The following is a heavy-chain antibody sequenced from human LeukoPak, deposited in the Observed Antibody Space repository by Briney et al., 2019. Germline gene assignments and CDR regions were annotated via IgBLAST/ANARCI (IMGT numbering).Heavy chain of an antibody. CDR1: GGTFSSYA. Sequence: SVKVSCKASGGTFSSYAISWVRQAPGQGLEWMGGIIPIFDTANYAQKFQGRVTITADKSTSTAYMELSSLRSEDTAVYYCARDWFFGDSSGYYPFDIWGQGTMVTVSS. V-gene: IGHV1-69*06. CDR2: IIPIFDTA. J-gene: IGHJ3*02. CDR3: ARDWFFGDSSGYYPFDI. D-gene: IGHD3-22*01.